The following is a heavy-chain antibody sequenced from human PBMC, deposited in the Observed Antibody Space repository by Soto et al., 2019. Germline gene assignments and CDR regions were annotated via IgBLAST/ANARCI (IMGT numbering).Heavy chain of an antibody. CDR2: IIPVFGTP. D-gene: IGHD3-22*01. Sequence: QVQLVQSGAEVKKSGSSVKVSCKASGGSLSNYGISWVRQAPGQGLEWMGAIIPVFGTPNYAQKFQDRVTITPDESTTTVYMEVRSLTSEDTAVYYCARGDATKIVVTPYYGMDVWGQGTTVTVSS. J-gene: IGHJ6*02. CDR1: GGSLSNYG. V-gene: IGHV1-69*05. CDR3: ARGDATKIVVTPYYGMDV.